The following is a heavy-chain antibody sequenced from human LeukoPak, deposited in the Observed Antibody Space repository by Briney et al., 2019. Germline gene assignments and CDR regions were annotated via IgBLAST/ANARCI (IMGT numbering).Heavy chain of an antibody. D-gene: IGHD4-23*01. V-gene: IGHV4-38-2*02. Sequence: PSETLSLTCTVSGYSISSGYYWGWIRQPPGKWLEWIGSIYHSGSTYYNPSLKSRVTISVDTSKNQFSLKLSSVTAADTAVYYCARDVPTVVTPHWFDPWGQGTLVTVSS. CDR1: GYSISSGYY. J-gene: IGHJ5*02. CDR3: ARDVPTVVTPHWFDP. CDR2: IYHSGST.